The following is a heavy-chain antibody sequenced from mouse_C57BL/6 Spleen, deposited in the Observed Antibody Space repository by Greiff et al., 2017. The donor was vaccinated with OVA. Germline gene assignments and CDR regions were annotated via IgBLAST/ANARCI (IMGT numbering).Heavy chain of an antibody. Sequence: QVQLQQSGAELMKPGASVKLSCKATGYTFTGSWIEWVKQRPGHGLEWIGEILPGSGSTNYNAKFQGKATFTADTSSNTAYMQLSSLTTEDSAIYYCARADYDGHYYAMDYWGQGTSVTVSS. V-gene: IGHV1-9*01. D-gene: IGHD2-4*01. CDR3: ARADYDGHYYAMDY. J-gene: IGHJ4*01. CDR2: ILPGSGST. CDR1: GYTFTGSW.